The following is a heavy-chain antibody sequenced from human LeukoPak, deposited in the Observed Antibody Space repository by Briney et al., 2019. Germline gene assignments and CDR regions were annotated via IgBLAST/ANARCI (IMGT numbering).Heavy chain of an antibody. J-gene: IGHJ4*02. CDR3: ARELPESYYFDY. CDR1: GDSISGYD. CDR2: IYYSGST. D-gene: IGHD1-26*01. V-gene: IGHV4-30-4*01. Sequence: SETLSLTCTVSGDSISGYDWTWIRQPPGKGLEWIGYIYYSGSTYYNPSLKSRVTISVDTSKNQFSLKLSSVTAADTAVYYCARELPESYYFDYWGQGTLVTVSS.